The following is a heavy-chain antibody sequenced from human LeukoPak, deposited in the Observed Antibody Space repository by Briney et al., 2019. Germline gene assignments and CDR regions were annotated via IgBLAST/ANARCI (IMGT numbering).Heavy chain of an antibody. CDR3: ARIDSSNYANGYYFDY. CDR1: GGSISSSSYY. Sequence: PSETLSLTCTVSGGSISSSSYYWGWIRQPPGKGLEWIGSIYYSGSTYYNPSLKSRVTISVDTSKNQFSLKLSSVTAADTAVYYCARIDSSNYANGYYFDYWGQGILVTVSS. J-gene: IGHJ4*02. V-gene: IGHV4-39*07. D-gene: IGHD3-22*01. CDR2: IYYSGST.